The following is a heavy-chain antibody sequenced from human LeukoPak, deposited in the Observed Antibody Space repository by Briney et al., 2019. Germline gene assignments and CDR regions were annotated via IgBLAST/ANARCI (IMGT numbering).Heavy chain of an antibody. V-gene: IGHV3-11*06. CDR2: ISSSSYT. J-gene: IGHJ5*02. Sequence: GGSLRLSCAASGFTFSRYTMSWIRQAPGKGLEWVSYISSSSYTNYADSVKGRFTISRDNAKNSLYLQMNSLRAEDTAVYYCARDGYCSGGSCSRRNWFDPWGQGTLVTVSS. CDR1: GFTFSRYT. D-gene: IGHD2-15*01. CDR3: ARDGYCSGGSCSRRNWFDP.